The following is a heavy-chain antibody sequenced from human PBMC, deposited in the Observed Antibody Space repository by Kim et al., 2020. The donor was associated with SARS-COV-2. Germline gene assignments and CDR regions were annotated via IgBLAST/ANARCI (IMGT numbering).Heavy chain of an antibody. D-gene: IGHD6-19*01. V-gene: IGHV3-48*02. CDR2: ISSSSSTI. J-gene: IGHJ4*02. CDR3: SRNTYSSGWYGDFDY. Sequence: GGSLRLSCAASGFTFSSYSMNWVRQAPGKGLGWVSYISSSSSTIYYADSVKGRFTISRDNAKNSLYLQMNSLRDEDTAVYYCSRNTYSSGWYGDFDYWGQGTLVTVSS. CDR1: GFTFSSYS.